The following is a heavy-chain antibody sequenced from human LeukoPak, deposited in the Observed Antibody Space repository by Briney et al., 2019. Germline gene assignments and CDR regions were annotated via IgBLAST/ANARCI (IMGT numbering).Heavy chain of an antibody. J-gene: IGHJ6*02. CDR2: TSSTSTSI. V-gene: IGHV3-21*04. CDR1: GFTFSSHT. CDR3: ARLFLWFGELIGFGMDV. D-gene: IGHD3-10*01. Sequence: TGGSLRLSCAASGFTFSSHTMNWVRQAPGKGLEWVSSTSSTSTSIYHADSVKGRFTISRDNTKNSLYLQMNSLRAEDTAVYYCARLFLWFGELIGFGMDVWGQGTTVTVSS.